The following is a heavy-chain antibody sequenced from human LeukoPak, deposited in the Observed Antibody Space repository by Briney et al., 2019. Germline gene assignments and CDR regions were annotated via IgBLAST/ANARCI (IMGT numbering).Heavy chain of an antibody. CDR2: ISRSGGST. V-gene: IGHV3-23*01. D-gene: IGHD5-18*01. CDR3: AKDQDWPTAMITN. J-gene: IGHJ4*02. CDR1: GFTFNNYT. Sequence: GGSLRLSCAASGFTFNNYTMSWVRQAPGKGLKWVSTISRSGGSTYYADSVKGRFTISRDNSKNMLYLQMNSLRAEDTAVYYCAKDQDWPTAMITNWGQGTLVTVSS.